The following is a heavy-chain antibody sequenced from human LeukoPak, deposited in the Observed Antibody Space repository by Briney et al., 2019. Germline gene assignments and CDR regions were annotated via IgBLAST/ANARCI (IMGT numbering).Heavy chain of an antibody. V-gene: IGHV4-59*01. CDR2: IYYSGST. Sequence: SETLSLTCTVSGGSISSYYWSWIRQPPGKGLEWIGYIYYSGSTNYNPSLKSRVTISVDTSKNQFSLKLSSVTAADTAVYYCARGSYDFWRGYYYYYMDVWGKGTTVTVSS. J-gene: IGHJ6*03. CDR1: GGSISSYY. CDR3: ARGSYDFWRGYYYYYMDV. D-gene: IGHD3-3*01.